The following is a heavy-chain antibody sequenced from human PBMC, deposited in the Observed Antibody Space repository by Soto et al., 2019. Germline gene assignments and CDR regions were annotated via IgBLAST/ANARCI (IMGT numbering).Heavy chain of an antibody. J-gene: IGHJ4*02. V-gene: IGHV4-59*08. D-gene: IGHD3-10*01. CDR1: GGSISSYY. CDR2: IYYSGST. Sequence: SETLSLSCTVSGGSISSYYWSWIRQPPGKGLEWIGYIYYSGSTNYNPSLKSRVTISVDTSKNQFSLKLNSMTAADTAVYYCARHNYGSGSTYFDYWGQGTLVTVSS. CDR3: ARHNYGSGSTYFDY.